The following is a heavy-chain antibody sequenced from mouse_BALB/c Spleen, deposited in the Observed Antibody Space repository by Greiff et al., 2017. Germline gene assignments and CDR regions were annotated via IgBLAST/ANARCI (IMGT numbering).Heavy chain of an antibody. D-gene: IGHD1-1*01. J-gene: IGHJ4*01. CDR2: ISDGGSYT. CDR1: GFTFSDYY. Sequence: VESGGGLVKPGGSLKLSCAASGFTFSDYYMYWVRQTPEKRLEWVATISDGGSYTYYPDSVKGRFTISRDNAKNNLYLQMSSLKSEDTAMYYCAREGRSYAMDYWGQGTSVTVSS. V-gene: IGHV5-4*02. CDR3: AREGRSYAMDY.